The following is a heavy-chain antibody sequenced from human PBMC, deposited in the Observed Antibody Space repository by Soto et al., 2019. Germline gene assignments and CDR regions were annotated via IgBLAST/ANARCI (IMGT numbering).Heavy chain of an antibody. CDR1: GGSISSGGYY. Sequence: SETLSLTCAVSGGSISSGGYYWSWIRQHPGKGLEWIGYIYYSGSTYYNPSLKSRVTISVDTSKNQFSLKLSSVTAADTAVYYCARDPRSGWYRYFDLWGRGTLVTVSS. CDR3: ARDPRSGWYRYFDL. V-gene: IGHV4-31*11. D-gene: IGHD6-19*01. J-gene: IGHJ2*01. CDR2: IYYSGST.